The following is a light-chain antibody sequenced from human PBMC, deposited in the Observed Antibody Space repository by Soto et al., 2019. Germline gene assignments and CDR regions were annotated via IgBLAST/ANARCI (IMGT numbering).Light chain of an antibody. J-gene: IGKJ1*01. Sequence: DIQLTQSPSSLSASVGDRVTITCRASQGISDSLAWYQQKPGKVPKLLIYAASTLQPGVPSRFSGSVSGTDFTLTISSLQPEDVATYYCQKFDRAPTFGQGTKVET. CDR1: QGISDS. CDR2: AAS. V-gene: IGKV1-27*01. CDR3: QKFDRAPT.